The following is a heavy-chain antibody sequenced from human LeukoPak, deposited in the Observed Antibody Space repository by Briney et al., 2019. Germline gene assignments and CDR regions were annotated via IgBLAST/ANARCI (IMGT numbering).Heavy chain of an antibody. D-gene: IGHD3-16*01. Sequence: PSETLSLTCIVSGDSISSTSYYWSWIRQPAGKGLEWIGHIYTSGSTNYNPSLKSRVTMSVDTSKNQFSLKLRSVTAADTAVYYCARVGDYALKDWGQGTLVTVSS. CDR3: ARVGDYALKD. V-gene: IGHV4-61*09. J-gene: IGHJ4*02. CDR2: IYTSGST. CDR1: GDSISSTSYY.